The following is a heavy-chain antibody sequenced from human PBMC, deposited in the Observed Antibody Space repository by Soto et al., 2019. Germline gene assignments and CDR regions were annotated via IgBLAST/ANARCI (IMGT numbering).Heavy chain of an antibody. CDR3: AKDPGRYYSNPGAPDDY. J-gene: IGHJ4*02. V-gene: IGHV3-30*18. CDR1: GFTFSSYG. CDR2: ISYDGSNK. Sequence: HPGGSLRLSCAASGFTFSSYGMHWVRQAPGKGLEWVAVISYDGSNKYYADSVKGRFTISRDNSKNTLYLQMNSLRAEDTAVYYCAKDPGRYYSNPGAPDDYWGQGTLVPVSS. D-gene: IGHD3-10*01.